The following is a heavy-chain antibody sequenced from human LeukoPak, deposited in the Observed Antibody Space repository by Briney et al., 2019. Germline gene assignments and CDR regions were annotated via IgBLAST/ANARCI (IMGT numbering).Heavy chain of an antibody. CDR1: GGSISSHY. V-gene: IGHV4-59*11. J-gene: IGHJ4*02. CDR3: ARDGGYETWFDY. CDR2: IYYSGST. D-gene: IGHD5-12*01. Sequence: PSETLSLTCTVSGGSISSHYWSWIRQPPGKGLEWIGYIYYSGSTNYNPSLKSRVTISVDTSKNQFSLKLSSVTAADTAVYYCARDGGYETWFDYWGQRTLVTVSS.